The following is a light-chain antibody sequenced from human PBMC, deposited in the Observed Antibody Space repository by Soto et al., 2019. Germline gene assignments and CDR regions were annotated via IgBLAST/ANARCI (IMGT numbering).Light chain of an antibody. CDR2: GAS. J-gene: IGKJ3*01. Sequence: EIVLTQSPGTLSLSPGERATLSCRASQSVSSSYLAWYQQKPGQAPRLLIYGASSRATGIPDRFSGSGSVTDFTLTISSLEPEDFAVYYCQQYGSSPFTFSPGTKVYIK. CDR1: QSVSSSY. CDR3: QQYGSSPFT. V-gene: IGKV3-20*01.